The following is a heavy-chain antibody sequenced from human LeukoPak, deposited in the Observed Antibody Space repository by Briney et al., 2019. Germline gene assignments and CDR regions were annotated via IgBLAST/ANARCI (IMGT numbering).Heavy chain of an antibody. CDR1: GGSISSYY. V-gene: IGHV4-59*01. CDR2: IYYSGST. CDR3: ARGRLDYYGSGSYPDWFDP. D-gene: IGHD3-10*01. Sequence: PSETLSLTCTVSGGSISSYYWSWIRQPPGKGLEWIGYIYYSGSTNYNPSLKSRVTISVDTSKNQFSLKLSSVTAADTAVYYCARGRLDYYGSGSYPDWFDPWGQGTLVTVYS. J-gene: IGHJ5*02.